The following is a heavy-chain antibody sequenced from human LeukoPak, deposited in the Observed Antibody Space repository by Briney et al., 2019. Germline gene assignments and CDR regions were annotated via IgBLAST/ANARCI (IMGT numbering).Heavy chain of an antibody. V-gene: IGHV1-18*01. CDR2: ISAYNGNT. D-gene: IGHD6-13*01. CDR1: GYTFTNYG. J-gene: IGHJ3*02. CDR3: ARDQSVRLLQTSSTYFKHVFAI. Sequence: ASVKVSCKPSGYTFTNYGIRWVRQAPGLGREWMGWISAYNGNTNYAQKVQGRVTMTTDTSTSTAYMELRSLRFDDTAVYYCARDQSVRLLQTSSTYFKHVFAIWGQGSMVTVSS.